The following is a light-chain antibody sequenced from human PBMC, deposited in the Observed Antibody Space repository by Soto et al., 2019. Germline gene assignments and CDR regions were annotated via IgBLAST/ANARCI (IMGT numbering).Light chain of an antibody. V-gene: IGLV2-8*01. CDR3: SSYGGNTKFVI. CDR1: SSDVGWHKY. J-gene: IGLJ2*01. CDR2: EVS. Sequence: QSALTQPPSASGSLGSSVTISCTGTSSDVGWHKYVSWYQHHPGKSPKVILFEVSQRPSGVRHLDSDSKSGNMASLTVSGLQAEDVADYYCSSYGGNTKFVIFGGGTKPT.